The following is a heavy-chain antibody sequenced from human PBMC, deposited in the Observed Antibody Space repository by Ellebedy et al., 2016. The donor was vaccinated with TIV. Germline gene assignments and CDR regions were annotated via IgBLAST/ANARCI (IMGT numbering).Heavy chain of an antibody. CDR3: ARGGIAVAGTSHY. V-gene: IGHV3-23*01. J-gene: IGHJ4*02. CDR2: ISGSGGST. Sequence: GESLKISCAASGFSFSSYAMSWVRQAPGKGLEWVSAISGSGGSTYYADSVKGRFTISRDNAQNSLYLQMNSLRAEDTAVYYCARGGIAVAGTSHYWGQGTLVTVSS. CDR1: GFSFSSYA. D-gene: IGHD6-19*01.